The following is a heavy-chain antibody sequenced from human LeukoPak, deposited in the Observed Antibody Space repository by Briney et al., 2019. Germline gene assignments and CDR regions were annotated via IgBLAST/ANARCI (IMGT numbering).Heavy chain of an antibody. J-gene: IGHJ3*02. D-gene: IGHD1-1*01. CDR3: ARDLAYSAFDI. CDR1: GFTFSSSW. V-gene: IGHV3-7*01. CDR2: IEGDGSKK. Sequence: QPGGSLRLSCVASGFTFSSSWMAWVRQAPGKGLEWVANIEGDGSKKNYVDSVKGRFTISRDKGKKSVYMKMTRLRAEDTAVYYCARDLAYSAFDIWGRGTMVTVSS.